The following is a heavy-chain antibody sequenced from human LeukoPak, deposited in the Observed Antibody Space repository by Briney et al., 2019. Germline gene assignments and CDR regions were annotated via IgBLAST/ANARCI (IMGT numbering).Heavy chain of an antibody. CDR1: GYTFTGYY. D-gene: IGHD3-16*02. CDR3: AREIDYDYIWGSYRIDAFDI. Sequence: ASVKVSCKASGYTFTGYYIHWVRQAPGQGLEWMGWINPNSGGTNYAQKFQGRVTMTRDTSISTAYMELSRLRSDDTAVYYCAREIDYDYIWGSYRIDAFDIWGQGTMVTVSS. CDR2: INPNSGGT. V-gene: IGHV1-2*02. J-gene: IGHJ3*02.